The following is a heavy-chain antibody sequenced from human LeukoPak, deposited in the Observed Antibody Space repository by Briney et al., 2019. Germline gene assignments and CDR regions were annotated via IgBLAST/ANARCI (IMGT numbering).Heavy chain of an antibody. CDR3: ARSFGYFDL. V-gene: IGHV4-59*01. J-gene: IGHJ2*01. CDR1: GGSISNYY. D-gene: IGHD3-10*01. Sequence: PSETLSLTCTVSGGSISNYYWSWIRQPPGKGLEWIGYIYYSGSTNYNPSLKSRVTISVDTSKNQFSLKLSSVTAADTAVYYCARSFGYFDLWGRGTLVTVSS. CDR2: IYYSGST.